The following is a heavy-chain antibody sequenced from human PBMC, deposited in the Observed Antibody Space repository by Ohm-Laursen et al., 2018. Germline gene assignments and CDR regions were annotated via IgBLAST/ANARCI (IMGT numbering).Heavy chain of an antibody. J-gene: IGHJ4*02. D-gene: IGHD3-10*01. Sequence: SLRLSCAASGFTFSSYGMSWVRQAPGKGLEWVSADSGSGDSTQHADSVKGRFTISRDNSKNTVFLQMDSLRAEDTAVYYCAKGLEYYYGSGSFDWGQGTLVTVTS. V-gene: IGHV3-23*01. CDR1: GFTFSSYG. CDR2: DSGSGDST. CDR3: AKGLEYYYGSGSFD.